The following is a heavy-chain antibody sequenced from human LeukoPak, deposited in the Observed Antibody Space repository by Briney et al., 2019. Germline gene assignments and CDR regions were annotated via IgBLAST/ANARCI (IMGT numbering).Heavy chain of an antibody. D-gene: IGHD6-13*01. V-gene: IGHV4-34*01. CDR1: GGSFSGYY. CDR3: ARVSIAAASNWFDP. Sequence: SETLSLTCAVYGGSFSGYYWSWIRQPPGKGLEWIGEINHSGSTNYNPSLKSRVTISVDTSKNQFSLKLSSVTAADTAVYYCARVSIAAASNWFDPWGQGTLVTVSS. CDR2: INHSGST. J-gene: IGHJ5*02.